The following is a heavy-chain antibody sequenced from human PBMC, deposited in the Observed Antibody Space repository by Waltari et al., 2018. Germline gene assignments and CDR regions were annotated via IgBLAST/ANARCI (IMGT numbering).Heavy chain of an antibody. V-gene: IGHV4-34*01. J-gene: IGHJ4*02. CDR3: ARGKQQLVAYFDY. CDR1: GWSFSGYY. D-gene: IGHD6-6*01. CDR2: INHSGST. Sequence: QVQLQQWGAGLLKPSETLSLPCAVYGWSFSGYYWSWIRQPPGKGLEWIGEINHSGSTNYNPSLKSRVTISVDTSKNQFSLKLSSVTAADTAVYYCARGKQQLVAYFDYWGQGTLVTVSS.